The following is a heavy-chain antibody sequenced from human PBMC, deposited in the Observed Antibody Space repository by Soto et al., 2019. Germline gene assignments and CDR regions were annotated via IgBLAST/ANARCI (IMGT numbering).Heavy chain of an antibody. V-gene: IGHV3-30*18. CDR2: LSYDGTYK. D-gene: IGHD1-1*01. Sequence: QVQLVESGGGVVQPGRSLRLSCVASGFTFSSYAMHWVRQAPGKGLEWVAILSYDGTYKLYADSVKGRFTISRDISKNTLYLQMNSLIAEDTAIYYCAKDQVTTEYYFHCWGQGTLVTVSS. J-gene: IGHJ4*02. CDR1: GFTFSSYA. CDR3: AKDQVTTEYYFHC.